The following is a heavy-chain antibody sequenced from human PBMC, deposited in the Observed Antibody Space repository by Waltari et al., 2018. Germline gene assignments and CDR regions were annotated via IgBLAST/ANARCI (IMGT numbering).Heavy chain of an antibody. V-gene: IGHV3-23*03. Sequence: EVQLLESGGGLVQPGGSLRLSCAASGFAFSTYAMTWVRQARGMGLEWVSLIEGVGGPTSKEGTVKGGSTVARDDSKNPTLLEMNSLRVEDPAVYYCAKDFIDYSYDYWGQGALVTVAP. CDR3: AKDFIDYSYDY. D-gene: IGHD4-4*01. J-gene: IGHJ4*02. CDR1: GFAFSTYA. CDR2: IEGVGGPT.